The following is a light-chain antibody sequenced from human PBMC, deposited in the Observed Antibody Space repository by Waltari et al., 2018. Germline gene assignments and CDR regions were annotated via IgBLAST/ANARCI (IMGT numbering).Light chain of an antibody. V-gene: IGKV3-20*01. Sequence: EIVLTQSPGTLSLSPGETVTLSCRASQRVTSNYLVWYQQTPGQAPRLLISRSSNRAPDSPDRFSGSGSGTDFTLTISRLEPEDAGVYFCQQHGISPLSFGGGTKLEI. CDR3: QQHGISPLS. J-gene: IGKJ4*01. CDR1: QRVTSNY. CDR2: RSS.